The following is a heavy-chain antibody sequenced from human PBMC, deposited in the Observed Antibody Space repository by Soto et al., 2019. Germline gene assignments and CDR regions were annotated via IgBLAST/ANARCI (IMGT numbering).Heavy chain of an antibody. CDR3: ARDMAWDYIWGSYRYTGFDY. D-gene: IGHD3-16*02. V-gene: IGHV1-18*01. CDR1: GYTFTSYG. CDR2: ISAYNGNT. Sequence: QVQLVQSGAEVKKPGASVKVSCKASGYTFTSYGIIWVRQAPGQGREWMGWISAYNGNTNYAQKLQGRVTMTTDTSTSTAYRELRSLRSDDTAVYYCARDMAWDYIWGSYRYTGFDYWGQGTLVTVSS. J-gene: IGHJ4*02.